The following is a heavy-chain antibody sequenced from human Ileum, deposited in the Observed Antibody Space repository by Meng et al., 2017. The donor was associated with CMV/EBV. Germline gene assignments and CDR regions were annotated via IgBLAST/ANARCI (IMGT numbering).Heavy chain of an antibody. J-gene: IGHJ6*02. V-gene: IGHV3-23*03. Sequence: GGSLRLSCAASGFTFSSYAMTWVRQAPGKGLEWVSLIYSGGSDTFYADSVKGRSTISRDNSKDMLYLQMNSLRAEDTAVYFCVKRLYCGSTTCSKGMDVWGQGTTVTVSS. CDR2: IYSGGSDT. CDR1: GFTFSSYA. D-gene: IGHD2-2*01. CDR3: VKRLYCGSTTCSKGMDV.